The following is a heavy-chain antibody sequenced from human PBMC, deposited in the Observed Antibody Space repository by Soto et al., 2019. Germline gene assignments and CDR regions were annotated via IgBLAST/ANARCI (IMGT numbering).Heavy chain of an antibody. D-gene: IGHD2-2*01. CDR3: VAYCISISCYGRFFDS. V-gene: IGHV1-24*01. CDR2: SDPEDGET. J-gene: IGHJ4*02. CDR1: GYTLSEFS. Sequence: QVQVVQSGAEVKKPGASVKVSCKVSGYTLSEFSMHWVRQAPGKGLEWMGGSDPEDGETIYAQKIQGRVTMTEDTSTDTTYMELTSLSSEDTAVYYCVAYCISISCYGRFFDSWGQGTLVAVSS.